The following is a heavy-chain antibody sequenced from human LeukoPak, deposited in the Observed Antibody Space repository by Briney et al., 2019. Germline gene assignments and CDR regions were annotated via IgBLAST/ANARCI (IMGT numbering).Heavy chain of an antibody. V-gene: IGHV3-23*01. J-gene: IGHJ5*02. CDR2: ISGSGGGT. Sequence: GSLRLSCAASGFTFSSYAMSWVRQAPGKGLEWISTISGSGGGTYYADSVKGRFTISRDNPKNTLYLQINSLRAEDTAVYYCAKAGGWFGELLQTSADNWFDPWGQGTLVTVSS. CDR1: GFTFSSYA. D-gene: IGHD3-10*01. CDR3: AKAGGWFGELLQTSADNWFDP.